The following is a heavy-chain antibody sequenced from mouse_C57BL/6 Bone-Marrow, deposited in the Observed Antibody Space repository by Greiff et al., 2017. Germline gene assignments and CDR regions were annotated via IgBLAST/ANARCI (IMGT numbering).Heavy chain of an antibody. CDR2: INPNNGGT. V-gene: IGHV1-22*01. CDR1: GYTFTDYN. CDR3: ASHYSNYVAMDY. Sequence: VHVKQSGPELVKPGASVKMSCKASGYTFTDYNMHWVKQSHGKSLEWIGYINPNNGGTSYNQKFKGKATLTVNKSSSTAYMELRSLTSEDSAVYYCASHYSNYVAMDYWGQGTSVTVSS. D-gene: IGHD2-5*01. J-gene: IGHJ4*01.